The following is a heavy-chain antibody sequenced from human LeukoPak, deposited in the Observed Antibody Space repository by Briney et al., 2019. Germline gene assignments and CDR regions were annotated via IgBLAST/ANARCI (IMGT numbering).Heavy chain of an antibody. CDR3: ARGRDPY. CDR2: INHSGST. D-gene: IGHD5-24*01. V-gene: IGHV4-34*01. CDR1: GGSFSGYY. Sequence: SETLSLTCAVYGGSFSGYYWTWIRQPPGRGLEWIGEINHSGSTNYNPSLKSRVTISVDTSKSQFSLRLNSVTAADTAMYYCARGRDPYWGQGTLVTVSS. J-gene: IGHJ4*02.